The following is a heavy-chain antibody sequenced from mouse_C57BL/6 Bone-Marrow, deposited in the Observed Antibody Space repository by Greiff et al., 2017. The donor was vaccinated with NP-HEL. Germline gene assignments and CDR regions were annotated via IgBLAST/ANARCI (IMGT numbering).Heavy chain of an antibody. CDR2: ISDGGSYT. V-gene: IGHV5-4*01. J-gene: IGHJ2*01. D-gene: IGHD1-1*01. CDR3: ARDPHYYGSSYYFDY. CDR1: GFTFSSYA. Sequence: EVQLVESGGGLVKPGGSLKLSCAASGFTFSSYAMSWVRQTPEKRLEWVATISDGGSYTYYPDNVKGRFTISRDNAKNNLYLQMSHLKSEDTAMYYCARDPHYYGSSYYFDYWGQGTTLTVSS.